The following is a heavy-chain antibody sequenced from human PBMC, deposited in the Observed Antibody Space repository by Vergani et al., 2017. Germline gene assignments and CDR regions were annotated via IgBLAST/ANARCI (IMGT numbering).Heavy chain of an antibody. CDR1: GGSISSYY. D-gene: IGHD6-13*01. CDR3: ARHSQQPYRMDV. J-gene: IGHJ6*02. CDR2: IYYSGST. Sequence: QVQLQESGPGLVKPSETLSLTCTVSGGSISSYYWSWIRQPPGKGLEWIGYIYYSGSTNYNPSLKSRVTISVDTSKNQFSLKLSSVTAADTAVYYCARHSQQPYRMDVWGQGTTVAVSS. V-gene: IGHV4-59*08.